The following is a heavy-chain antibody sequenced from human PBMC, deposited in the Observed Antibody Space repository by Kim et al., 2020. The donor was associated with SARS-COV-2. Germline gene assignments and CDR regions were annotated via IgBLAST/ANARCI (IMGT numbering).Heavy chain of an antibody. D-gene: IGHD6-6*01. CDR3: ASRSYSSSSAHYYYYMDV. CDR2: IYPGDSDT. J-gene: IGHJ6*03. CDR1: GYSFTSYW. V-gene: IGHV5-51*01. Sequence: GESLKISCKGSGYSFTSYWIGWVRQMPGKGLEWMGIIYPGDSDTRYSPSFQGQVTISADKSISTAYLQWSSLKASDTAMYYCASRSYSSSSAHYYYYMDVWGKGTTVTVSS.